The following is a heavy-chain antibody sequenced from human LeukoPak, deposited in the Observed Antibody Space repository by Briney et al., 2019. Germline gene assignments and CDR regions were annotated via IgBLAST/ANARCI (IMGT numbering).Heavy chain of an antibody. Sequence: SETLSLTCAVSGGSITNSNWWSWVRQPPGKGLEWIGEIYHSGSTNYNPSLKSRVTISVDKSKMQFSLKLTSVTAADTAVYYCARPRNGCYSCCPFDVWGQGTMVTVSS. V-gene: IGHV4-4*02. J-gene: IGHJ3*01. CDR2: IYHSGST. CDR3: ARPRNGCYSCCPFDV. D-gene: IGHD2-15*01. CDR1: GGSITNSNW.